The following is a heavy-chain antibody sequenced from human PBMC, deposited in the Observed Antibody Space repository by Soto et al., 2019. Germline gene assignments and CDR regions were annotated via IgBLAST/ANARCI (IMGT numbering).Heavy chain of an antibody. J-gene: IGHJ5*02. D-gene: IGHD3-16*01. CDR2: MDPGSGDT. CDR1: GYSFTNND. V-gene: IGHV1-8*01. Sequence: ASVKVSCNASGYSFTNNDVSWVRQATRQGLEWMGWMDPGSGDTGYAQKFQGRVTMTRDISIATAYMELSSLRSDDTAIYYCARMATFGSLNWFDPWGQGTLVTVSS. CDR3: ARMATFGSLNWFDP.